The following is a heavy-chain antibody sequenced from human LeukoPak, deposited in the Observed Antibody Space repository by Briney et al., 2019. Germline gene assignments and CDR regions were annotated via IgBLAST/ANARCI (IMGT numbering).Heavy chain of an antibody. Sequence: GGSLRLSCTASGFTFGDYAMSWVRQAPGKGLEWVGFIRSKANGGTTEYAASVKGRFTISRDDSKSIAYLQMNSLKTEDTAVYYCTREGITMVRGVIITLYYMDVWGKGTTVTVSS. CDR3: TREGITMVRGVIITLYYMDV. V-gene: IGHV3-49*04. J-gene: IGHJ6*03. CDR1: GFTFGDYA. D-gene: IGHD3-10*01. CDR2: IRSKANGGTT.